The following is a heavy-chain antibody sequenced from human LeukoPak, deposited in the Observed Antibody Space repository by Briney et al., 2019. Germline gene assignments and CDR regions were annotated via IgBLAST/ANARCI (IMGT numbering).Heavy chain of an antibody. V-gene: IGHV1-18*01. CDR1: GYTFTSYG. CDR3: ASVRIGVVITEDVFDI. J-gene: IGHJ3*02. CDR2: ISAYNGNT. D-gene: IGHD3-22*01. Sequence: ASVKVSCKASGYTFTSYGISWVRQAPGQGLEWMGWISAYNGNTNYAQKLQGRVTMTTDTSTSTAYMELRSLISDDTAVYYCASVRIGVVITEDVFDIWGQGTMVTVSS.